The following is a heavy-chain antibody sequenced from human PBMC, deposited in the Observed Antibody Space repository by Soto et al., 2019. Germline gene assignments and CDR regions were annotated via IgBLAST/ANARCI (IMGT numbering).Heavy chain of an antibody. CDR3: ASDYYGSGSYTFDI. V-gene: IGHV3-33*01. J-gene: IGHJ3*02. CDR2: IWYDGSNK. D-gene: IGHD3-10*01. Sequence: GGSLRLSCAASGFTFSSYGMHWVRQAPGKGLEWVAVIWYDGSNKYYADSVKGRFTISRDNSKNTLYLQMNSLRAEDTAVYYCASDYYGSGSYTFDIWGQGTMVTVSS. CDR1: GFTFSSYG.